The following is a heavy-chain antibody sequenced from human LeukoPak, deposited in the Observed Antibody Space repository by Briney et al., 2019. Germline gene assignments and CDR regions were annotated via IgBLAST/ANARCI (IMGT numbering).Heavy chain of an antibody. D-gene: IGHD4/OR15-4a*01. Sequence: PGGSLRLSCEVSGFTFSSYNMNWVRQAPGKGLQWVSYISGSSRTMYYADSVKGRFTISRHSAENSLYLQMNSLRADDTAVYFCARDRGTFNYGGSGPVLEYFQHWGQGTPVIVSS. CDR1: GFTFSSYN. J-gene: IGHJ1*01. CDR2: ISGSSRTM. V-gene: IGHV3-48*04. CDR3: ARDRGTFNYGGSGPVLEYFQH.